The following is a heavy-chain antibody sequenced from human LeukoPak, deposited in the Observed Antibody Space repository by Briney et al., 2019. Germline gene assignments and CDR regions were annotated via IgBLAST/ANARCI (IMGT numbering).Heavy chain of an antibody. D-gene: IGHD3-10*01. V-gene: IGHV3-74*01. CDR1: GFTFSSYW. Sequence: PGGSLRLSCAASGFTFSSYWMHWVRQAPGKGLVWVSRINSDGSSTSYADSVKGRFTISRDNAKNSLYLQMNSLRAEDTAVYYCARGFGELNSYYYMDVWGKGTTVTVSS. J-gene: IGHJ6*03. CDR3: ARGFGELNSYYYMDV. CDR2: INSDGSST.